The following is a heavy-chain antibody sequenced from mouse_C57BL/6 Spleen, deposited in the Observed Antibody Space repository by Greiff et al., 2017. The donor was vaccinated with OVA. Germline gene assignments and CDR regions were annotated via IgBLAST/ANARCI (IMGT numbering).Heavy chain of an antibody. CDR3: ARSFTTVVANGYFDV. CDR2: IYPRSGNT. V-gene: IGHV1-81*01. CDR1: GYTFTSYG. Sequence: VQLVESGAELARPGASVKLSCKASGYTFTSYGISWVKQRTGQGLEWIGEIYPRSGNTYYNEKFKGKATLTADKSSSTAYMELRSLTSEDSAVYFCARSFTTVVANGYFDVWGTGTTVTVSS. D-gene: IGHD1-1*01. J-gene: IGHJ1*03.